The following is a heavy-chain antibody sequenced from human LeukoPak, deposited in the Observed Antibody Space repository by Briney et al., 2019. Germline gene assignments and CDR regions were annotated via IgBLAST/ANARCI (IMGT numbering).Heavy chain of an antibody. CDR3: ARVGKGKSFGEVIKGRMKTNWFDP. CDR2: INHSGST. J-gene: IGHJ5*02. V-gene: IGHV4-34*01. Sequence: SETLSLTCAVYGGSFSGDYCSWSRHPPGKGLEWIGEINHSGSTTYNPSLKSRATISVDTSNNQFSLKLNSVTAADPAVYYCARVGKGKSFGEVIKGRMKTNWFDPWGQGTLVTVSS. D-gene: IGHD3-10*01. CDR1: GGSFSGDY.